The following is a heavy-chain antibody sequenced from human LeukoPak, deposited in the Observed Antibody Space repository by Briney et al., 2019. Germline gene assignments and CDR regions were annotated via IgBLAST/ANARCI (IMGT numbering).Heavy chain of an antibody. J-gene: IGHJ3*02. CDR1: GGSFSGYY. D-gene: IGHD3-22*01. CDR2: INHSGST. CDR3: ARDPRETYYYDSSGYEGDAFDI. Sequence: PSETLSLTCAVYGGSFSGYYWSWIRQPPGKGLEWIGEINHSGSTNYNPSLKSRVTISVDTSKNQFSLKLSSVTPADTAVYYCARDPRETYYYDSSGYEGDAFDIWGQGTMVTVSS. V-gene: IGHV4-34*01.